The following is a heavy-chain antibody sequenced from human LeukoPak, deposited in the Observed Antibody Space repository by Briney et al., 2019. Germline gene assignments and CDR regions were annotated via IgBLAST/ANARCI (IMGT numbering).Heavy chain of an antibody. CDR2: INWNGGST. Sequence: GGSLRLSCAASGFTFDDYGMSWVRQAPGKGLESVSGINWNGGSTGYADSVKGRFTISRDNAKNSLYLQMNSLRAEDTALYYCARAYYDILTGYRDDAFDIWGQGTMVTVSS. J-gene: IGHJ3*02. V-gene: IGHV3-20*04. D-gene: IGHD3-9*01. CDR3: ARAYYDILTGYRDDAFDI. CDR1: GFTFDDYG.